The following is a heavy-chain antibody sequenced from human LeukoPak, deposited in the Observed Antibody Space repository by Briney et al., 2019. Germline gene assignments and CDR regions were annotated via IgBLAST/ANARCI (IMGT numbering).Heavy chain of an antibody. J-gene: IGHJ4*02. CDR1: GYRFTSYW. CDR3: ARLHPGGYNALFDY. Sequence: GESLKISGKGSGYRFTSYWIGWVRQMPGKGLERMGIIYPGDSDTRYSPSFQGQVTISADKSISTAHLQWSSLKASDTAMYYCARLHPGGYNALFDYWGQGTLVTVSS. CDR2: IYPGDSDT. D-gene: IGHD5-24*01. V-gene: IGHV5-51*01.